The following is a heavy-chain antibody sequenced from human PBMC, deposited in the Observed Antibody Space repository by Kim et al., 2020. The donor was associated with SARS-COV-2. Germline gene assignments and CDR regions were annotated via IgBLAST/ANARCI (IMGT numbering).Heavy chain of an antibody. CDR3: TTDSDLRYYFDY. V-gene: IGHV3-15*01. J-gene: IGHJ4*02. Sequence: GGSLRLSCAASGFTFSNAWMSWVRQAPGKGLEWVGRIKSKTDGGTTDYAAPVKGRFTISRDDSKNTLYLQMNSLKTEDTAVYYCTTDSDLRYYFDYWGQGTLVTVSS. CDR2: IKSKTDGGTT. D-gene: IGHD3-3*01. CDR1: GFTFSNAW.